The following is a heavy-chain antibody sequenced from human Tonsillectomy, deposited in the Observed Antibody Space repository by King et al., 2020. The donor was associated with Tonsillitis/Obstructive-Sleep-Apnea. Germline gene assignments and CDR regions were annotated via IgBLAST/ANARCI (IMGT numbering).Heavy chain of an antibody. D-gene: IGHD4-11*01. Sequence: VQLVQSGGGVVQPGRSLRLSCAASGFTFSRYAMHWVRQAPGKGLEWVAVISFDGSHKYYADSVKGRFTISRDNSKNTQYLQMNSLRGEDTAVYYCAKELEEGGQGLTTDWFDPWGQGTLVTVSS. CDR3: AKELEEGGQGLTTDWFDP. CDR1: GFTFSRYA. J-gene: IGHJ5*02. CDR2: ISFDGSHK. V-gene: IGHV3-30*18.